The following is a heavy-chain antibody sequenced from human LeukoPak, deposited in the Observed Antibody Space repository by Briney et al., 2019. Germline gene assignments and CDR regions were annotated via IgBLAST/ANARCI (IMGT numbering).Heavy chain of an antibody. V-gene: IGHV3-48*03. J-gene: IGHJ4*02. Sequence: PGGSLRPSCAASGFTFSSYEMNWVRQAPGKGLEWVSYISSSGSTIYYADSVKGRFTISRDNAKNSLYLQMNSLRAEDTAVYYCAREGYYDQDDYWGQGTLVTVSS. CDR1: GFTFSSYE. CDR2: ISSSGSTI. CDR3: AREGYYDQDDY. D-gene: IGHD3-22*01.